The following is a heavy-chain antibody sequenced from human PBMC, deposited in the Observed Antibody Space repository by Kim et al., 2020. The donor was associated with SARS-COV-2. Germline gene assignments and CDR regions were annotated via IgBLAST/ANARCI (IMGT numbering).Heavy chain of an antibody. CDR2: IYSGGST. D-gene: IGHD6-19*01. CDR1: GFTVSSNY. CDR3: ATSRGIAVAGNRGRAFDI. J-gene: IGHJ3*02. Sequence: GGSLRLSCAASGFTVSSNYMSWVRQAPGKGLEWVSVIYSGGSTYYADSVKGRFTISRDNSKNTLYLQMNSLRAEDTAVYYCATSRGIAVAGNRGRAFDIWGQGTMVTVSS. V-gene: IGHV3-53*01.